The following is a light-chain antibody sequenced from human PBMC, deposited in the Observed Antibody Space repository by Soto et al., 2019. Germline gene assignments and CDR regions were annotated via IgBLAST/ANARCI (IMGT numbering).Light chain of an antibody. CDR1: QSISSW. J-gene: IGKJ4*01. Sequence: IQMTQSPSTLSASVGDRVTITCRASQSISSWLAWYQQKPGKAPKLLIYDASSLESGVPSRFSGSGSGTEFTLTISSLQPDDFATYYCQQYNSYSPVLTFGGGTKVDIK. CDR3: QQYNSYSPVLT. CDR2: DAS. V-gene: IGKV1-5*01.